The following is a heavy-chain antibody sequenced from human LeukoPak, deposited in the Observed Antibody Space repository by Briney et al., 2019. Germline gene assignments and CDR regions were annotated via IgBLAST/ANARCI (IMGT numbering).Heavy chain of an antibody. CDR3: ARVGSGTFDY. J-gene: IGHJ4*02. D-gene: IGHD1/OR15-1a*01. CDR1: GYTFTSYY. CDR2: INPSGGST. Sequence: ASVKVSCKASGYTFTSYYMHWVRQAPGQGLEWMGIINPSGGSTSYAQKFQGRVTMTRDMSTSTVHMELSSLRSEDTAVYYCARVGSGTFDYWGQGTLVTVSS. V-gene: IGHV1-46*01.